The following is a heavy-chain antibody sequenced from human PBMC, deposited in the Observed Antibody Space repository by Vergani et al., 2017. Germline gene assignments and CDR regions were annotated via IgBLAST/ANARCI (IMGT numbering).Heavy chain of an antibody. D-gene: IGHD2-15*01. CDR3: ARDLASFHEGSFAL. CDR1: GFTFKRYG. CDR2: VLFDGSNE. Sequence: QVQLVQSGGGVVKPGGSLRLSCVASGFTFKRYGRQWVRQAPGKGLEWVAYVLFDGSNEYYADSVKGRFIVSRDNSNDALYLQMNSLRTDDTAVYYCARDLASFHEGSFALWGQGSVVTVSS. V-gene: IGHV3-30*02. J-gene: IGHJ4*01.